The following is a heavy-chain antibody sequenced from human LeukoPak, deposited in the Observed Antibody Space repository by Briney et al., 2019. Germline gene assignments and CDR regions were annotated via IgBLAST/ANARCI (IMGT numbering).Heavy chain of an antibody. J-gene: IGHJ4*02. V-gene: IGHV3-23*01. Sequence: PGGSLRLSCAASGFTFSSYAMSWVRQAPGEGLEWVSGITGRGTNTYYADSVKGRFTISRDNSKNTLFLQIDSLRAEDTAVYFCAKDKGPAPSTKTYFDCWGQGTLVTVSS. D-gene: IGHD2/OR15-2a*01. CDR2: ITGRGTNT. CDR1: GFTFSSYA. CDR3: AKDKGPAPSTKTYFDC.